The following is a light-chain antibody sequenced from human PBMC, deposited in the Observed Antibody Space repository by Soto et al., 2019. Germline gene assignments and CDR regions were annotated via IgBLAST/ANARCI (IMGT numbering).Light chain of an antibody. CDR1: QSISSY. CDR2: AAS. Sequence: DIQITQSPSSLSASVGDRVTITCRASQSISSYLNWYQQKPGKAPKLLIYAASSLQSGVPSRFRGSGSETDFTPTISSRRPECFATVHLLQSYSTLRPFGSGTQVELK. V-gene: IGKV1-39*01. CDR3: LQSYSTLRP. J-gene: IGKJ1*01.